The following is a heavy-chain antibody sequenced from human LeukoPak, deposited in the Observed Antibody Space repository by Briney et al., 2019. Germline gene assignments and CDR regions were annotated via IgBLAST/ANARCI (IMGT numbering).Heavy chain of an antibody. J-gene: IGHJ4*02. V-gene: IGHV1-24*01. CDR1: GYTHTELS. Sequence: ASVKVSCKVSGYTHTELSMHWVRQAPGKGLEWMGGFDPEDGETIYAQKFQGRVTMTEDTSTDTAYMELSSLRSEDTAVYYCATGWAYYDSSGYYCWGQGTLVTVSS. D-gene: IGHD3-22*01. CDR3: ATGWAYYDSSGYYC. CDR2: FDPEDGET.